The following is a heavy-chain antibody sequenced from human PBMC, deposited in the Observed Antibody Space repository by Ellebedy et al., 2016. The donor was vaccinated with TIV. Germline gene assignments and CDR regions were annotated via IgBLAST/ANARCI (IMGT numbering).Heavy chain of an antibody. CDR1: GFSLSERRVG. V-gene: IGHV2-26*01. Sequence: SGPTLVKPTETLTLTCTVSGFSLSERRVGVSWIRQPPGKALEWLAHIVSDDEKSYNTALKSRLTVSRDTSKSQVVLTLTNIAPVDTATYFCARMGAVAGSLMVGWFDPWGQGTRVTVSS. D-gene: IGHD6-19*01. CDR2: IVSDDEK. J-gene: IGHJ5*02. CDR3: ARMGAVAGSLMVGWFDP.